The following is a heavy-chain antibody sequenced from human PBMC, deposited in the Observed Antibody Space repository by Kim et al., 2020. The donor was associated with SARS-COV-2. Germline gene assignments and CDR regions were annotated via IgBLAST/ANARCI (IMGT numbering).Heavy chain of an antibody. CDR3: ARRYSSSWYLDY. D-gene: IGHD6-13*01. V-gene: IGHV4-31*03. J-gene: IGHJ4*02. CDR1: GGSISSGGYY. CDR2: IYYSGST. Sequence: SETLSLTCTVSGGSISSGGYYWSWIRQHPGKGLEWIGYIYYSGSTYYNTSLKSRVTISVDTSKNQFSLKLSSVTAADTAVYYCARRYSSSWYLDYWGQGTLVTVSS.